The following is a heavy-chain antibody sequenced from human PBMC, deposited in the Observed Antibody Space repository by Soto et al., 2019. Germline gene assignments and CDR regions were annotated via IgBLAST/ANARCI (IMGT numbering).Heavy chain of an antibody. CDR1: GGSFSGYY. Sequence: SETLSLTCAVYGGSFSGYYWSWIRQPPGKGLEWIGEINHSGGTNYNPSLKSRATISVDTSKNQFSLKLSSVTAADTAVYYCARGHQLPYYYYYGMDVWGQGTTVTVSS. CDR2: INHSGGT. J-gene: IGHJ6*02. V-gene: IGHV4-34*01. CDR3: ARGHQLPYYYYYGMDV. D-gene: IGHD2-2*01.